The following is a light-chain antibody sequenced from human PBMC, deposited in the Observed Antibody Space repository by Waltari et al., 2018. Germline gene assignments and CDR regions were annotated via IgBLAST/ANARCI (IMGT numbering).Light chain of an antibody. J-gene: IGKJ1*01. V-gene: IGKV3-20*01. CDR3: QMYVRLPAT. CDR2: DAS. Sequence: EIVLTQSPGTLSLSPGERATLSCRASQSVGRSLWWYRQKHGQAPRLLIYDASTMATGIPDRFSGGGSGTDFSLTISRLEPEDFAVYYCQMYVRLPATFGQGTKVEI. CDR1: QSVGRS.